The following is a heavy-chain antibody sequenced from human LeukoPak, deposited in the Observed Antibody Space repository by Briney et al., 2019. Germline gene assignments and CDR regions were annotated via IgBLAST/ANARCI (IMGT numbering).Heavy chain of an antibody. CDR2: ISGSGGST. Sequence: PGGSLRLSCAASGFTVSSNYMSWVRQAPGKGLEWVSAISGSGGSTYYADSVKGRFTISRDNSKNTLYLQMNSLRAEDTAVYHCAKGVVPAASRLYGMDVWGQGTTVTVSS. CDR3: AKGVVPAASRLYGMDV. CDR1: GFTVSSNY. D-gene: IGHD2-2*01. J-gene: IGHJ6*02. V-gene: IGHV3-23*01.